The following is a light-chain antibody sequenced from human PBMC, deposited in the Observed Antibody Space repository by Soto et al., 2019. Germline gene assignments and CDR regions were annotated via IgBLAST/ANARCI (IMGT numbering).Light chain of an antibody. CDR3: SSYRTNSTLVI. CDR2: DVN. J-gene: IGLJ2*01. V-gene: IGLV2-14*03. CDR1: GGDVGGYNY. Sequence: QSALTQPASVSGSPGQSITISCTGTGGDVGGYNYVSWYQQHPGKAPRLLIYDVNNRPSGVSNRFSGSQSGDTASLSISGLQAEDEAEYFCSSYRTNSTLVIFGGGTKLTVL.